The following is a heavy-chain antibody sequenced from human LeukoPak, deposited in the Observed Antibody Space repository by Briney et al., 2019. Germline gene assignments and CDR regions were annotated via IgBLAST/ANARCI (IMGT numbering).Heavy chain of an antibody. J-gene: IGHJ4*02. V-gene: IGHV4-30-2*01. CDR3: ARNSDFWSGYYDDY. CDR1: GGSISSSSYY. CDR2: IYHSGST. D-gene: IGHD3-3*01. Sequence: PSETLSLICTVSGGSISSSSYYWGWIRQPPGKGLEWIGYIYHSGSTYYNPSLKSRVTISVDRSKNQFSLKLSSVTAADTAVYYCARNSDFWSGYYDDYWGQGTLVTVSS.